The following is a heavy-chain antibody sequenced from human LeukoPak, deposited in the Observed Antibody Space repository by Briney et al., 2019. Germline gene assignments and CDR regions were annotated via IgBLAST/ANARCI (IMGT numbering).Heavy chain of an antibody. Sequence: GGSLRLSCAASGFTFSIYSMNWVRQAPGKGREWVSYIRSSGSTIYYVHSVKGRCTISRDNAKNSLYLQMNSLRAEDTAVYYCAALGITMNGGVWGKGTTVTISS. J-gene: IGHJ6*04. D-gene: IGHD3-10*02. CDR2: IRSSGSTI. CDR1: GFTFSIYS. CDR3: AALGITMNGGV. V-gene: IGHV3-48*04.